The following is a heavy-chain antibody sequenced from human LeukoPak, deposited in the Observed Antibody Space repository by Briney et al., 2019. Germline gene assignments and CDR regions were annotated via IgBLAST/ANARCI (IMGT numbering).Heavy chain of an antibody. CDR3: ARGFVHAFDI. V-gene: IGHV3-13*04. D-gene: IGHD6-6*01. J-gene: IGHJ3*02. Sequence: GGSLILSCAASGFAFSTYDMHWVRQATGKGLEWVSAIGVAGDTYYPGSVKGRFTILRENAKNSLYLQMNSLRAGDTAVYYCARGFVHAFDIWGQGTMVTVSS. CDR1: GFAFSTYD. CDR2: IGVAGDT.